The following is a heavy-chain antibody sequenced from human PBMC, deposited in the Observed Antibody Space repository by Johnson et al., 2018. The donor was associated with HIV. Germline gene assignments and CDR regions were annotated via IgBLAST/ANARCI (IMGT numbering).Heavy chain of an antibody. J-gene: IGHJ3*02. CDR2: ISSSGSTM. Sequence: QVQLVESGGGLVKPGGSLRLSCAAPGLTFSDYYMTWIRQAPGKGLEWVSYISSSGSTMYYADSVKGRFTISRDNAKNSLYLQMNSLSPGDTAVYYCVRGGSDAFDIWGQGTMVTVSS. D-gene: IGHD3-10*01. V-gene: IGHV3-11*04. CDR3: VRGGSDAFDI. CDR1: GLTFSDYY.